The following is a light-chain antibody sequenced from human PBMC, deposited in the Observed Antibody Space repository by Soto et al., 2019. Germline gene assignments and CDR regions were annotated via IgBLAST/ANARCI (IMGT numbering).Light chain of an antibody. CDR1: NFVTNS. CDR3: QVWDSRGDWRV. V-gene: IGLV3-21*02. Sequence: SYELTQPPSVSVAPGQTATITCAGNNFVTNSVHWYQQKPGQAPVLVVHDDADRPSGIPERFSGSKSGDTATLTISRAEAGDEADYHCQVWDSRGDWRVFGGGTKLTVL. J-gene: IGLJ3*02. CDR2: DDA.